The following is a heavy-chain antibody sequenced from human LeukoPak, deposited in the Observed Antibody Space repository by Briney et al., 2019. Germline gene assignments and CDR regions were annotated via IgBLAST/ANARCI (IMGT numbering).Heavy chain of an antibody. CDR2: LASGSQT. J-gene: IGHJ4*02. Sequence: GVSLRLSCTASGFTLGRHDMHWVRQTTGEGLEWVAALASGSQTFYAGSVKGRFTVSREDAKNSLYLQMNSLRAGDTAVYYCVREARGYHYTYFDYWGQGTLVTVSS. D-gene: IGHD5-18*01. CDR1: GFTLGRHD. V-gene: IGHV3-13*01. CDR3: VREARGYHYTYFDY.